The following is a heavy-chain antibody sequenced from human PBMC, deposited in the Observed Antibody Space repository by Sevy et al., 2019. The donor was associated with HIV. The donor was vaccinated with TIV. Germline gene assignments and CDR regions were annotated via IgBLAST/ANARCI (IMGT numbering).Heavy chain of an antibody. CDR2: IVTYNGNI. V-gene: IGHV1-18*01. CDR1: GYTFSSYG. D-gene: IGHD3-10*01. CDR3: ARISTLRGKCNWFDP. J-gene: IGHJ5*02. Sequence: ASVKVSCKASGYTFSSYGISWVRQVPGQGLEWMGWIVTYNGNIKYSQKVQDRVTMTTDTSTSTAYMELRSLTSDDTAVYFCARISTLRGKCNWFDPWGQGTLVTVSS.